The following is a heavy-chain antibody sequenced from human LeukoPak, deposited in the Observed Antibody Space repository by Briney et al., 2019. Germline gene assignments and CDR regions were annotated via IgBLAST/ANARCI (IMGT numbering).Heavy chain of an antibody. V-gene: IGHV3-33*06. J-gene: IGHJ2*01. Sequence: GGSLRLSCAASGLNFNDNDMDWVRQAPGKGLEWVAVIWDDGSNKYYAESVKGRFTISRDISKNTLYLQMNSLRVEDTAVYYCAKERGGQDWDFDLWGRGTLVTVSS. CDR1: GLNFNDND. CDR3: AKERGGQDWDFDL. CDR2: IWDDGSNK. D-gene: IGHD3-10*01.